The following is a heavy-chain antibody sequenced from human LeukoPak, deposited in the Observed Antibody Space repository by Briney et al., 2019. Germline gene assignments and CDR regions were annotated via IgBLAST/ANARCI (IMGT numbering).Heavy chain of an antibody. CDR2: IYTSGST. Sequence: PSETLSLTCTVSGGSISSGSYYWSWIRQPAGKGLEWIGRIYTSGSTNYNPSLKSRVTISVDTSKNQFSLKLSSVTAADTAVYYCARDTGDRIAAAVPYYFDYWGQGTLVTVSS. CDR3: ARDTGDRIAAAVPYYFDY. D-gene: IGHD6-13*01. V-gene: IGHV4-61*02. J-gene: IGHJ4*02. CDR1: GGSISSGSYY.